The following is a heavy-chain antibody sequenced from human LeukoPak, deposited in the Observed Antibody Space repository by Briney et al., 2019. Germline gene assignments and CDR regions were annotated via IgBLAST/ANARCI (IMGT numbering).Heavy chain of an antibody. D-gene: IGHD4-23*01. V-gene: IGHV5-51*01. CDR1: GYSFTTHW. J-gene: IGHJ5*02. Sequence: GESLKISCKASGYSFTTHWIGWVRQMPGKGLEWMGIIYPGDSDTRYSPSFQGQVTISADKSISTAYLQWSSLKASDTAMYYCARRVDYGGNSVRWFDPWGQGTLVTVSS. CDR2: IYPGDSDT. CDR3: ARRVDYGGNSVRWFDP.